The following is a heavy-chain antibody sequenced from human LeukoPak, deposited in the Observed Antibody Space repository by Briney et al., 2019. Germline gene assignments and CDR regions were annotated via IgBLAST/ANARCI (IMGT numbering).Heavy chain of an antibody. Sequence: ASVKVSCKASGGTFSSYAISWVRQAPGQGLEWMGRIIPILGIANYAQKFQGRLTMTTDTSTNTAYMELRSLRSDDTAVYFCAKDETWGIAAAGTVGSCDYWGQGTLVTVSS. V-gene: IGHV1-69*10. CDR3: AKDETWGIAAAGTVGSCDY. D-gene: IGHD6-13*01. CDR1: GGTFSSYA. J-gene: IGHJ4*02. CDR2: IIPILGIA.